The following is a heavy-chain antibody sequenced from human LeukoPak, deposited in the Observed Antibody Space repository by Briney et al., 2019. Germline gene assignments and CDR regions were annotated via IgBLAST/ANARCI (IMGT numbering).Heavy chain of an antibody. CDR3: ARDGQRGDY. Sequence: GGSLRLSCAASGFTLSTYSMNWVRQAPGKGLEWVSYISSTSSTVYYADSVKGRFTISRDNAKNSLYLQMNSLRAEDSAVYYCARDGQRGDYWGQGTLVTVSS. CDR1: GFTLSTYS. CDR2: ISSTSSTV. D-gene: IGHD3-16*01. V-gene: IGHV3-48*01. J-gene: IGHJ4*02.